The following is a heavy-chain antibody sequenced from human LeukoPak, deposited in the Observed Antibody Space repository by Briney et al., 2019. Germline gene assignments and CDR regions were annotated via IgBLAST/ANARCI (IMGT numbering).Heavy chain of an antibody. D-gene: IGHD3-10*01. CDR3: VTDITMVRGGS. CDR2: MSHDGKKI. V-gene: IGHV3-30*09. CDR1: GFAFSSNA. J-gene: IGHJ4*02. Sequence: GGSLRLSCAASGFAFSSNAMHWVRQAPGKGLEWVADMSHDGKKINYADSVKGRFAISRDNSKNTLNLQMNSLRPEDTAIYYCVTDITMVRGGSWGQGTLVTVSS.